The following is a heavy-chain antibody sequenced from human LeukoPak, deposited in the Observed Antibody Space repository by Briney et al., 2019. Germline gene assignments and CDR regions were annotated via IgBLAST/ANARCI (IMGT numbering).Heavy chain of an antibody. CDR3: ARRADSSAYYTY. CDR2: IYPGDSDT. J-gene: IGHJ4*02. V-gene: IGHV5-51*01. D-gene: IGHD3-22*01. Sequence: GESLKISWKGFGYSFTNYWIGWVRQMPGKGLEWMGIIYPGDSDTRYSPSFQGQVTISADKSIGTAYLQWGSLKASDTAMYYCARRADSSAYYTYWGQGTLVTVFS. CDR1: GYSFTNYW.